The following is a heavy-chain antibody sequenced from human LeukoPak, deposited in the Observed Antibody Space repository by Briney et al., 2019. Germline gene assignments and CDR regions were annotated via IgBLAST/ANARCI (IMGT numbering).Heavy chain of an antibody. CDR1: GGSISSYY. CDR3: ARGSIAARKPFDY. Sequence: PSETLSLTCTVSGGSISSYYWSWIRQPPGKGLEWIGYIYYSGSTNYNPSLKSRVTISVDTSKNQFSLKLSSVTAADTAVYYCARGSIAARKPFDYWGQGTLVTVSS. V-gene: IGHV4-59*01. J-gene: IGHJ4*02. CDR2: IYYSGST. D-gene: IGHD6-6*01.